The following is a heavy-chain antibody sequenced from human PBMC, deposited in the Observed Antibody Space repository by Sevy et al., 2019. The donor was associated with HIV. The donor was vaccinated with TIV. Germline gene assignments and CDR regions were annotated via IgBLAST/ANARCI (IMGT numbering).Heavy chain of an antibody. CDR2: IYYSVST. V-gene: IGHV4-39*01. D-gene: IGHD3-10*01. J-gene: IGHJ3*02. CDR1: GGSISNSDSY. Sequence: SETLSLTCTVSGGSISNSDSYWGWIRQPPGKGLGWIGSIYYSVSTYYNPSLTSRVTLSVDTSKNQFSLKVNSVTAADTALYYCARGRVEDYYGSGTPPLVNGPFDIWGQGTMVTVSS. CDR3: ARGRVEDYYGSGTPPLVNGPFDI.